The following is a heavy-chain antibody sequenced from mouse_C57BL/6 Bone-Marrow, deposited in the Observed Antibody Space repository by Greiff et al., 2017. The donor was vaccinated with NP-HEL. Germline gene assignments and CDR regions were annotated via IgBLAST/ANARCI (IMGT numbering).Heavy chain of an antibody. CDR2: ISSGGSYT. J-gene: IGHJ3*01. D-gene: IGHD1-1*02. CDR1: GFTFSSYG. CDR3: ARRDYDGPWFAY. Sequence: EVQGVESGGDLVKPGGSLKLSCAASGFTFSSYGMSWVRQTPDKRLEWVATISSGGSYTYYPDSVKGRFTISRDNAKNTLFLQMTSLRSEDTAMYYCARRDYDGPWFAYWGQGTLVTVSA. V-gene: IGHV5-6*01.